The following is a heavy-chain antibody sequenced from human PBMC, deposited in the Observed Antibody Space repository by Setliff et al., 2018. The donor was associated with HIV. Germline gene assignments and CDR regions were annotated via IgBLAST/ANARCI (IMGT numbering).Heavy chain of an antibody. CDR1: GVTFRRFA. J-gene: IGHJ6*03. Sequence: VASVKVSCKASGVTFRRFAFSWVRQAPGQGLEWMGGIIPMFGTTNYAQKFQGRVTITADESTSTVYMELTSLRFEDTAVYHCARVGEMATIGYSYYYMDVWGKGTTVTVSS. CDR3: ARVGEMATIGYSYYYMDV. D-gene: IGHD5-12*01. V-gene: IGHV1-69*13. CDR2: IIPMFGTT.